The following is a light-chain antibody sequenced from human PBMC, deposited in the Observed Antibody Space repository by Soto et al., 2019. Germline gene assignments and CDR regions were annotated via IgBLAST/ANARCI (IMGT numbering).Light chain of an antibody. Sequence: DNQMTQSPSSLSASVGDTVTITCQASRDIADSLNWYQQRAGQAPKLLIYDASNLQSGVPARFSGSGTGTIFILTINSLQPEDFATYYCQQYDDPFTFGGGTKVAIK. CDR3: QQYDDPFT. V-gene: IGKV1-33*01. CDR1: RDIADS. J-gene: IGKJ4*01. CDR2: DAS.